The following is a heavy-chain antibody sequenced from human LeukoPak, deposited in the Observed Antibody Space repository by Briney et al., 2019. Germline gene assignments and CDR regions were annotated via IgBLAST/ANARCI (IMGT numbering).Heavy chain of an antibody. CDR3: ARVTDDGSVRGSSSWYRGSLNYYYYMDV. CDR2: IYHSGST. Sequence: SETLSLTCTVSGYSISSGYYWGWIRQPPGKGLEWIGSIYHSGSTYYNPSLKSRVTISVDTSKNQFSLKLSSVTAADTAVYYCARVTDDGSVRGSSSWYRGSLNYYYYMDVWGKGTTVTVSS. J-gene: IGHJ6*03. D-gene: IGHD6-13*01. CDR1: GYSISSGYY. V-gene: IGHV4-38-2*02.